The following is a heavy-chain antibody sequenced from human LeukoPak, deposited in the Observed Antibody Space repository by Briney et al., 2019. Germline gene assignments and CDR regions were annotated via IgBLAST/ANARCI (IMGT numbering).Heavy chain of an antibody. V-gene: IGHV3-7*01. D-gene: IGHD3-3*01. CDR1: GFTFSSYW. CDR3: ARGRSRGDFWSAYYGVYMDV. CDR2: IKQDGSEK. Sequence: GGSLRLSCAASGFTFSSYWMSWVRQAPGKGLEWVANIKQDGSEKYYVDSVKGRFTISRDNAKNSLYLQMNSLRAEDTAVYYCARGRSRGDFWSAYYGVYMDVWGKGTTVTVSS. J-gene: IGHJ6*03.